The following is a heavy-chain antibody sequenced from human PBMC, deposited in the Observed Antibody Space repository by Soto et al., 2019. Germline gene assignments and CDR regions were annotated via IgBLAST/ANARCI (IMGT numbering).Heavy chain of an antibody. CDR3: ARERVVYGDYYYYYCGMDV. Sequence: EVQLVETGGGLIQPGGSLRLSCAASGFTVSSNYMSWVRQAPGKGLEWVSVIYSGGSTYYADSVKGRFTISRDNSKYTLYLQMNSLGAEDTAVYYCARERVVYGDYYYYYCGMDVWGQGSTVTVSS. CDR2: IYSGGST. V-gene: IGHV3-53*02. D-gene: IGHD4-17*01. CDR1: GFTVSSNY. J-gene: IGHJ6*02.